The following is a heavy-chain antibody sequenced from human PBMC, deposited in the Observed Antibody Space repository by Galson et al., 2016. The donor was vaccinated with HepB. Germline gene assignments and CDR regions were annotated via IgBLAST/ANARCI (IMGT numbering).Heavy chain of an antibody. D-gene: IGHD5-12*01. CDR2: VFYNGNT. CDR1: GGSMKSYY. J-gene: IGHJ3*02. CDR3: ARESSGYDLDGFDI. V-gene: IGHV4-59*01. Sequence: SETLSLTCTVSGGSMKSYYWTWIRQSPGQGLEWIGYVFYNGNTNYNPSLKSRLTISVDTSKKQFSLKLSSVTAADTAVYYCARESSGYDLDGFDIWGQGTKVTVSS.